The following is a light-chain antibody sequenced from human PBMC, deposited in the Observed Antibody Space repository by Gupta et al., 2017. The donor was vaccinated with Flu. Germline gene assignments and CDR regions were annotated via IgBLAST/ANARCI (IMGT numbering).Light chain of an antibody. V-gene: IGKV1-5*03. CDR1: QSVSSW. CDR2: KAS. CDR3: QHEHNYCWT. Sequence: IQMTQSPSTLSASVGDRVTITCRASQSVSSWLAWYQQKPGKAPRLLIYKASTLESGVPSRFSGGGSGTEFSLTISSLEPDDFATYYCQHEHNYCWTFGQGTKVEIK. J-gene: IGKJ1*01.